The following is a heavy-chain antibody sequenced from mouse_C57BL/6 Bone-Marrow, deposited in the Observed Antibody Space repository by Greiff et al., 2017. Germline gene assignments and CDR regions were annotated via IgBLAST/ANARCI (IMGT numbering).Heavy chain of an antibody. CDR1: GFTFSSYG. D-gene: IGHD2-12*01. V-gene: IGHV5-6*01. J-gene: IGHJ3*01. Sequence: EVQLVESGGDLVKPGGSLKLSCAASGFTFSSYGMSWVRQTPDKRLEWVATISSGGSYTYYPDSVKGRFTISRDNAKNTLYLQMSSLKSEDTAMYYCARRGYYISWFAYWGQGTLVTVSA. CDR2: ISSGGSYT. CDR3: ARRGYYISWFAY.